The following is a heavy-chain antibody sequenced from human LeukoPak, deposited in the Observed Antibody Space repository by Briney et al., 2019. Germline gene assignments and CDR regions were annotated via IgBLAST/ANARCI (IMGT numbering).Heavy chain of an antibody. CDR1: GYTFTSYD. D-gene: IGHD5-18*01. Sequence: GASVKVSCKASGYTFTSYDINWVRQATGQGLEWMGWMNPNSGNTGYAQKFQGRVTMTRNTSISTAYMELSSLRSDDTAVYYCARYRRGYSYAPRGYFDYWGQGTLVTVSS. J-gene: IGHJ4*02. CDR3: ARYRRGYSYAPRGYFDY. CDR2: MNPNSGNT. V-gene: IGHV1-8*01.